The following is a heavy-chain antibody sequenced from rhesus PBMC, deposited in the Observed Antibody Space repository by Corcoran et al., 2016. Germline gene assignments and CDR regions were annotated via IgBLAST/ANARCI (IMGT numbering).Heavy chain of an antibody. D-gene: IGHD3-16*01. Sequence: QVTLKESGPALVKPTQTLTLTCTFSGFSLSTTGVAVGWIRQPPGKALEWLELIYWDDDKRYSKSLNNRLTSSKDTSKNQVVLTMTNMDPVDTATYYCARRGSVIVFFDYWGQGVLFTVSS. J-gene: IGHJ4*01. CDR1: GFSLSTTGVA. V-gene: IGHV2-174*01. CDR3: ARRGSVIVFFDY. CDR2: IYWDDDK.